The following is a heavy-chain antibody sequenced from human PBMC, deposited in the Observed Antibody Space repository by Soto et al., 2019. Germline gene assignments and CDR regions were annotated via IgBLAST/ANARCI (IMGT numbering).Heavy chain of an antibody. D-gene: IGHD6-13*01. CDR2: ISGSGGST. J-gene: IGHJ4*02. V-gene: IGHV3-23*01. Sequence: GGSLRLSCAASGFTFSSYAMSWVRQAPGKGLERVSAISGSGGSTYYADSVKGRFTISRDNSKNTLYLQMNSLRAEDTAVYYCAKDLKKQLVTDYWGQGTLVTVSS. CDR3: AKDLKKQLVTDY. CDR1: GFTFSSYA.